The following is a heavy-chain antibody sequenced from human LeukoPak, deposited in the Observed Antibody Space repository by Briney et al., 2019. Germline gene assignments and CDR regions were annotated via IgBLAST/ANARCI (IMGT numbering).Heavy chain of an antibody. Sequence: GGSLRLSCAASGFTFSSYDMHWVRQATGKGLEWVSAIGTAGDTYYPDSVKGRFTISRENAKNSLYLQMNSLRAEDTAVYYCARVGIAAAGPGAFDIWGQGTMVTVSS. V-gene: IGHV3-13*01. CDR3: ARVGIAAAGPGAFDI. J-gene: IGHJ3*02. D-gene: IGHD6-13*01. CDR2: IGTAGDT. CDR1: GFTFSSYD.